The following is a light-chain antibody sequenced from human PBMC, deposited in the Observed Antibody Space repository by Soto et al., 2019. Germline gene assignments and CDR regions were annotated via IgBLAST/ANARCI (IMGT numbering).Light chain of an antibody. CDR1: SGHSSYI. V-gene: IGLV4-60*02. Sequence: QSVLTQSSSASASLGSSVKLTCTLRSGHSSYIIAWHQQQPGKAPRYLMKLEGSGSYNKGSGVPDRFSGSSSGADRYLTISNLQFEDEADYYCETWDSNVWVFGGGTKVTVL. J-gene: IGLJ3*02. CDR3: ETWDSNVWV. CDR2: LEGSGSY.